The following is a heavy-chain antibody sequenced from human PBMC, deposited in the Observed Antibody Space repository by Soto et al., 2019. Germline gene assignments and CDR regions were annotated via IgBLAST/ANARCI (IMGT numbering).Heavy chain of an antibody. D-gene: IGHD4-17*01. J-gene: IGHJ4*02. V-gene: IGHV3-33*01. Sequence: QVQLVESGGGMVQPGRSLRLSCAASGFTFSSYGMHWVRQAPGKGLEWVAVIWYDGSNKYYADSVKGRFTISRDNSKNTVYLHMNSLRAEDKAVYYWARGVYGDYGLNFDYWGQGTLVTVSS. CDR3: ARGVYGDYGLNFDY. CDR2: IWYDGSNK. CDR1: GFTFSSYG.